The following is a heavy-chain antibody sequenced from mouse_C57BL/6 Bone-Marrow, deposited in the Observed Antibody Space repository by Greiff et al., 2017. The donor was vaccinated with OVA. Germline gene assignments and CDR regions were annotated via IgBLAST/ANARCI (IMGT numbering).Heavy chain of an antibody. V-gene: IGHV5-17*01. CDR3: ASPLVTGYAMDY. CDR2: ISSGSSTI. D-gene: IGHD2-2*01. J-gene: IGHJ4*01. Sequence: EVKLMESGGGLVKPGGSLKLSCAASGFTFSDYGMHWVRQAPEKGLEWVAYISSGSSTIYYADTVKGRFTISRDNAKNTLFLQMTSLRSEDTAMYYCASPLVTGYAMDYWGQGTSVTVSS. CDR1: GFTFSDYG.